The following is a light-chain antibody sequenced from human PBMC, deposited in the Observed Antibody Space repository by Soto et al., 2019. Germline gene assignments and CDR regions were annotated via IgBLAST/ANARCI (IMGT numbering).Light chain of an antibody. CDR2: DDN. CDR1: SSNIGGNS. J-gene: IGLJ1*01. Sequence: QSVLTQPPSVSAAPGQKVTISCSGSSSNIGGNSVSWYQQLPGTAPKLLIYDDNKRPSGIPDRFSGSKSGTSATLGITGFQTGDEADYYCGSWDSSLSACVFGTGTNFTGL. V-gene: IGLV1-51*01. CDR3: GSWDSSLSACV.